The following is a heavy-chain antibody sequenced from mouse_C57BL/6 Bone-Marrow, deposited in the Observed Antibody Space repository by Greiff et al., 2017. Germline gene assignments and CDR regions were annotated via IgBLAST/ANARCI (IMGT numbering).Heavy chain of an antibody. D-gene: IGHD1-1*01. J-gene: IGHJ1*03. CDR3: AKSYGSSWYFDV. Sequence: QVQLQQSGAELARPGASVKLSCKASGYTFTSYGISWVKQRTGQGLEWIGEIYPRSGNTYYNEKFKGKSTLTADKSSSTAYMELRSLTSEYSAVYFCAKSYGSSWYFDVWGTGTTVTVSS. CDR2: IYPRSGNT. V-gene: IGHV1-81*01. CDR1: GYTFTSYG.